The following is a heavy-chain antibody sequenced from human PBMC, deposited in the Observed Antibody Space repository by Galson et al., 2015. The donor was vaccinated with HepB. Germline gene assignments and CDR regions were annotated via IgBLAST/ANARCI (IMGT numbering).Heavy chain of an antibody. CDR1: GFTFSSYW. D-gene: IGHD2-2*01. CDR3: ARDSSYIVVPAAGDFDY. CDR2: IKQDGSEK. Sequence: SLRLSCAASGFTFSSYWMCWVRQAPGKGLEWVATIKQDGSEKHYVDSVKGRFTISKDNSKNSLYLQMNSLRAEDTAVFYCARDSSYIVVPAAGDFDYWGQGSLVTPSS. J-gene: IGHJ4*02. V-gene: IGHV3-7*01.